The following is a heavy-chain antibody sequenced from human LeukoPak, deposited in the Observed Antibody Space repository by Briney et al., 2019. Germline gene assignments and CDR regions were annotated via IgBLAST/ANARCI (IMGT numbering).Heavy chain of an antibody. V-gene: IGHV4-39*01. J-gene: IGHJ4*02. Sequence: SETLSLTCTVSGGSISSSSYYWGWIRQPPGKGLEWIGSIYYSGSTYYNPSLKSRVTISVDTSKNQFSLKLSSVTAADTAVYYCARQQWELPGGGSPDYWGQGTLVTVSS. D-gene: IGHD1-26*01. CDR2: IYYSGST. CDR3: ARQQWELPGGGSPDY. CDR1: GGSISSSSYY.